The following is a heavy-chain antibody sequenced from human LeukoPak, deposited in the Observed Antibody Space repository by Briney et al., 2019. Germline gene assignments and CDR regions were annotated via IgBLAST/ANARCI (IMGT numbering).Heavy chain of an antibody. CDR1: GYSFASFW. D-gene: IGHD5-18*01. J-gene: IGHJ4*02. V-gene: IGHV5-51*01. Sequence: KPGQSLKISCTASGYSFASFWIGWVRQMPGKGLEWMGIIDPSDSETRYTPSFQGQVTISVSTSLTTAYLQWNSLKASDPAMYYCARQTAMGRSGDYWGQGTLVTVSS. CDR3: ARQTAMGRSGDY. CDR2: IDPSDSET.